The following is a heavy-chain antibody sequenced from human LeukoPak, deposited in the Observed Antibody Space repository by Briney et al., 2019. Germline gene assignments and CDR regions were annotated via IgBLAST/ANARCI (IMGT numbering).Heavy chain of an antibody. V-gene: IGHV1-2*02. J-gene: IGHJ3*02. D-gene: IGHD5-12*01. CDR3: ARIYSGYDPPDAFDI. CDR1: EYTFTGYY. Sequence: GSVRVSSKAYEYTFTGYYMHWERTAPGHGLKWMGWIKPNSAGPNYAQKFQARVTITRDTSISTAYMEMNRLRSDDTAVYYCARIYSGYDPPDAFDIWGQARTVFVFS. CDR2: IKPNSAGP.